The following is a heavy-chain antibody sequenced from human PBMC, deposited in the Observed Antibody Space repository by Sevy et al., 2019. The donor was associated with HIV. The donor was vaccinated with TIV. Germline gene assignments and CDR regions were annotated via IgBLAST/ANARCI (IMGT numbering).Heavy chain of an antibody. D-gene: IGHD1-20*01. V-gene: IGHV6-1*01. CDR3: ARDGLTYGGMDV. Sequence: SQTLSLTCAISGDSVSSNSAAWNWIRQSPSRGLEWLGRTYYRSKWYNDYAVSVKSGITINPETSKNQVSLQLNSVTPEDTAIYYCARDGLTYGGMDVWGQGTTVTVSS. J-gene: IGHJ6*02. CDR1: GDSVSSNSAA. CDR2: TYYRSKWYN.